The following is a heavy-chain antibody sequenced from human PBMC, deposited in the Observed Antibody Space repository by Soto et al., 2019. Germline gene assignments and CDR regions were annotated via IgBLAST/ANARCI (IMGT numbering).Heavy chain of an antibody. Sequence: PSETLSLTCTVSGGSISSYYWSWIRQPPGKGLEWIGYIYCSGSTNYNPSLKSRVTISVDTSKNQFSLKLSSVTAADTAVYYCARAISGSHEAFDIWGQGTMVTVSS. V-gene: IGHV4-59*01. CDR3: ARAISGSHEAFDI. J-gene: IGHJ3*02. CDR1: GGSISSYY. CDR2: IYCSGST. D-gene: IGHD1-26*01.